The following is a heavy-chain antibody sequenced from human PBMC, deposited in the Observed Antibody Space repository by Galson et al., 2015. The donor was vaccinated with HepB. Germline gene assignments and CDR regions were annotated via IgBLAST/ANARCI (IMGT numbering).Heavy chain of an antibody. J-gene: IGHJ1*01. Sequence: SVKVSCKASGYTFTGYFIHWVRQAPGQGLEWMGWINPNSGGTNYAQKFQGRVTMTRDTSISTVYMELSRLRSDDIAVYYCARDLFTIFGVVIAKPHFQHWGQGTLVTVSS. CDR2: INPNSGGT. CDR3: ARDLFTIFGVVIAKPHFQH. D-gene: IGHD3-3*01. CDR1: GYTFTGYF. V-gene: IGHV1-2*02.